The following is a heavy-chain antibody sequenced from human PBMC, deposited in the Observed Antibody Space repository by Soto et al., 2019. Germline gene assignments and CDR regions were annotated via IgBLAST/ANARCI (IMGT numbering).Heavy chain of an antibody. J-gene: IGHJ4*02. V-gene: IGHV1-18*01. D-gene: IGHD2-21*01. Sequence: QVQLVQSVAEVKKPGASVKVSCKTSGYTFTNFGISWVRQAPGKGVEWMGWISTYRGNTNYAQKFQGSVTMTTDTPTSTAYMELRSRRSRNTAVYYCARGGPPIEAGGQGTLDTVYS. CDR3: ARGGPPIEA. CDR2: ISTYRGNT. CDR1: GYTFTNFG.